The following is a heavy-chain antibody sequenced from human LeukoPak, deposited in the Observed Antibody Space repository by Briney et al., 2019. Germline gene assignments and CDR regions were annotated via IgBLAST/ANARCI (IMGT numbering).Heavy chain of an antibody. D-gene: IGHD1-26*01. CDR1: GFTFSSYA. CDR2: IYSGGST. V-gene: IGHV3-66*01. J-gene: IGHJ4*02. Sequence: GGSLRLSCAASGFTFSSYAMSWVRQAPGKGLEWVSVIYSGGSTYYADSVKGRFTISRDNSKNTLYLQMNSLRAEDTAVYYCARGGGSYPAGFDYWGQGTLVTVSS. CDR3: ARGGGSYPAGFDY.